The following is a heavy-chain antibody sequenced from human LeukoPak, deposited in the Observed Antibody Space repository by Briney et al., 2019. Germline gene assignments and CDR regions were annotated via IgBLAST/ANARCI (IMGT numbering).Heavy chain of an antibody. CDR3: AREDYGDSLWLFDY. J-gene: IGHJ4*02. CDR2: ISGYNDNT. V-gene: IGHV1-18*01. CDR1: GYTFTSYG. D-gene: IGHD4-17*01. Sequence: ASVKVSCKASGYTFTSYGISWVRQAPGQGPEWMGWISGYNDNTNYAQKFQGRVTMTTDTSTSTAYMELRSLRSDDTAVYYCAREDYGDSLWLFDYWGQGTLVTVSS.